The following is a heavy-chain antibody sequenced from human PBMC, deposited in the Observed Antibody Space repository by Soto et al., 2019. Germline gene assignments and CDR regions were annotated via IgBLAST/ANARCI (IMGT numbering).Heavy chain of an antibody. V-gene: IGHV1-69*12. Sequence: QVQLVQSGAEVKKPGSSVKVSCKASGGTFSSYAISWVRQAPGQGLEWMGGIIPIFGTANYAQKFQGRVTITADESTSTAYMELSSLRSEDTAVYYCARDRLSRDGYNYRFHWFDPWGQGTLVTVSS. J-gene: IGHJ5*02. CDR2: IIPIFGTA. CDR3: ARDRLSRDGYNYRFHWFDP. CDR1: GGTFSSYA. D-gene: IGHD5-12*01.